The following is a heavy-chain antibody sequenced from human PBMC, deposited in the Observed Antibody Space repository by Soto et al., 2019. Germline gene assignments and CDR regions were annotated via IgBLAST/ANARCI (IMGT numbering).Heavy chain of an antibody. V-gene: IGHV1-18*04. J-gene: IGHJ1*01. CDR3: ARNRSGSGTRHH. CDR1: GYTFTSYG. Sequence: ASVKVSCKAAGYTFTSYGISWVRQAPGQGLEWLGWISVYNGVTTYAQKLQGRVSMTTDTSTNTAYMELRSLRSDDTAVYFCARNRSGSGTRHHWGEGTVVPGS. D-gene: IGHD6-25*01. CDR2: ISVYNGVT.